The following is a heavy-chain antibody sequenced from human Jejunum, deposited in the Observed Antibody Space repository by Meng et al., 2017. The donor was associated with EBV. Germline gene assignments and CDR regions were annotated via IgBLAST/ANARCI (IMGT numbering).Heavy chain of an antibody. CDR1: GGSVSGDSSY. CDR3: ARGYYDSSGYYYVNY. J-gene: IGHJ4*02. D-gene: IGHD3-22*01. Sequence: QVQLQESGPGLVKPSENLFLTCTVSGGSVSGDSSYWSWIRQPPGKGLEWIGYMYYTGTTNYNPSLKSRVTISVDRSKNQFSLKLSSVTAADTAVYYCARGYYDSSGYYYVNYWGQGTLVTVSS. V-gene: IGHV4-61*01. CDR2: MYYTGTT.